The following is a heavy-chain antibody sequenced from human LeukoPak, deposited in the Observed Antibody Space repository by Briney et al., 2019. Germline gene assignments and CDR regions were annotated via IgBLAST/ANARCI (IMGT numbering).Heavy chain of an antibody. CDR1: GYIFTGYY. V-gene: IGHV1-2*06. CDR2: INPNSGDT. D-gene: IGHD3-16*02. J-gene: IGHJ4*02. CDR3: ARDYDVSGSYRSVDY. Sequence: ASVKVSCKASGYIFTGYYMHWVRQAPGQGHEWMGRINPNSGDTNSAQKFQGRITMTRDTSISTAYMALSRLRSDDTAMYYCARDYDVSGSYRSVDYWGQGTLVTVSS.